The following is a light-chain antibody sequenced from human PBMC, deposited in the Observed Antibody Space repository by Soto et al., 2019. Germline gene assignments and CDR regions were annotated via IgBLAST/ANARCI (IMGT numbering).Light chain of an antibody. J-gene: IGKJ1*01. CDR3: QHYNNWAWT. V-gene: IGKV3-15*01. CDR2: DTS. Sequence: ETVMTQSPATLSVSPGERATLSCRASHSVGSTLAWYQQKPGQAPRLLMFDTSTRATGIPARFSGSGSGTEFTLTFSSIQSDDFSVYYCQHYNNWAWTVGQGTKVEI. CDR1: HSVGST.